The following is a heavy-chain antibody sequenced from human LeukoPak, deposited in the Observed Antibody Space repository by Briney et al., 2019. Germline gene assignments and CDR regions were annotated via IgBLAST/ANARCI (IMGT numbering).Heavy chain of an antibody. J-gene: IGHJ4*02. D-gene: IGHD5-12*01. CDR2: IYYNGST. Sequence: SETLSLTCTVSGGSISSSSYYWGWIRQPPGKGLEWIGNIYYNGSTYYTPSLKSRVTISVDTSRNQFSLKLSSVTAADTAVYYCARDVRYSGPDTYYFDYWGQGTLVTVSS. CDR3: ARDVRYSGPDTYYFDY. V-gene: IGHV4-39*02. CDR1: GGSISSSSYY.